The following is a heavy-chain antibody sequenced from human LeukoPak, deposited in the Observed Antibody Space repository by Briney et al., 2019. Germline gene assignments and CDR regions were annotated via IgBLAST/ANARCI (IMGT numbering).Heavy chain of an antibody. J-gene: IGHJ3*02. V-gene: IGHV4-34*09. Sequence: PSETLSLTCAVYGGSFSGYYWSWIRQPPGKGLEWIGYIYYSGSTYYNPSLKSRVTISVDTSKNQFSLKLSSVTAADTAVYYCARDMTTGPGAFDIWGQGTMVTVSS. CDR1: GGSFSGYY. D-gene: IGHD4-17*01. CDR3: ARDMTTGPGAFDI. CDR2: IYYSGST.